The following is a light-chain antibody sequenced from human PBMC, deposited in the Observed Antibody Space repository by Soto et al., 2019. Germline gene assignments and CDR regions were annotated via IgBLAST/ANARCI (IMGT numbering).Light chain of an antibody. CDR3: ELYSRYLYA. V-gene: IGKV1-8*01. CDR1: QGISSY. CDR2: AAS. Sequence: AIRMTQSPSSFSASTGDRVTITCRASQGISSYLAWYQQKPGKAPKLLIYAASTLQSGVPSRFSGSGSGTDFTLTISCLQFEDFATYYSELYSRYLYAFGQGTK. J-gene: IGKJ2*01.